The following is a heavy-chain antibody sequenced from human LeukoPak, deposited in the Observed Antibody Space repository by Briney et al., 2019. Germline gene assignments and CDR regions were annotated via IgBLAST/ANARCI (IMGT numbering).Heavy chain of an antibody. CDR2: INPNSGGT. Sequence: ASVEVSCKDSGYTFTGYYMHWVRQAPGQGLEWMGWINPNSGGTNYAQKFQGRVTMTRDTSISTAYMELSRLGSDDTAVYYCARDVQGQRLKDYWGQGTLVTVSS. D-gene: IGHD6-25*01. J-gene: IGHJ4*02. CDR1: GYTFTGYY. CDR3: ARDVQGQRLKDY. V-gene: IGHV1-2*02.